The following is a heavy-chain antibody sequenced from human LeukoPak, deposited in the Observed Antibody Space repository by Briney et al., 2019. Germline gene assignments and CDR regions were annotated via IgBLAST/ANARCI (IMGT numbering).Heavy chain of an antibody. Sequence: GESLKISCKGSGYSFSDYWIGWVRQMPGKGLEWMGIIYPGDSDIRYSPSFQGQVTISADKSNSTAYLQWSSLKASDTAMYYCARGDFWSGYYTEPWGQGTLVTVSS. CDR1: GYSFSDYW. CDR3: ARGDFWSGYYTEP. J-gene: IGHJ5*02. V-gene: IGHV5-51*01. D-gene: IGHD3-3*01. CDR2: IYPGDSDI.